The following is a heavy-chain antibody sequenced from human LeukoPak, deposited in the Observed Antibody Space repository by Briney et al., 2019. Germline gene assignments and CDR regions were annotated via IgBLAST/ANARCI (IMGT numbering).Heavy chain of an antibody. CDR3: ARDPVFLEWLLLFDY. V-gene: IGHV1-2*06. J-gene: IGHJ4*02. CDR2: INPNSGGT. D-gene: IGHD3-3*01. Sequence: ASVKVSCKASGGTFSSYTISWVRQAPGQGLEWMGRINPNSGGTNYAQKFQGRVTMTRDTSISTAYMELSRLRSDDTAVYYCARDPVFLEWLLLFDYWGQGTLVTVSS. CDR1: GGTFSSYT.